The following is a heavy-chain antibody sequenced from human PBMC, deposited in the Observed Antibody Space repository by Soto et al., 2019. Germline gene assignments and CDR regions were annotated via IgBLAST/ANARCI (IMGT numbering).Heavy chain of an antibody. J-gene: IGHJ4*02. D-gene: IGHD1-1*01. Sequence: GGSLRLSCAASGFTFSSYAMHWVRQAPGKGLEWVAVISYDGSNKYYADSVKGRFTISRDNSKNTLYLQMNSLRAEDTAVYYCARDRSSVGTGTVLGYFDYWGQGTLVTVSS. CDR1: GFTFSSYA. CDR3: ARDRSSVGTGTVLGYFDY. V-gene: IGHV3-30-3*01. CDR2: ISYDGSNK.